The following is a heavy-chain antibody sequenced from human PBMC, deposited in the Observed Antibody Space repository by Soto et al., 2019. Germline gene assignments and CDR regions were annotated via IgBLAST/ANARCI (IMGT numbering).Heavy chain of an antibody. Sequence: VQLVESGGGVVQPGRSLRLSCAASGFTFSDYAMHWVRQAPGKGLEWVAVVSHDGRNTHYADSVKGRFTSSRDSSKNTVSLEMTSLSAEDTAVYYYAKGGRQWLVTSDFNYWGQGALVTVSS. CDR1: GFTFSDYA. J-gene: IGHJ4*02. CDR3: AKGGRQWLVTSDFNY. D-gene: IGHD6-19*01. CDR2: VSHDGRNT. V-gene: IGHV3-30*18.